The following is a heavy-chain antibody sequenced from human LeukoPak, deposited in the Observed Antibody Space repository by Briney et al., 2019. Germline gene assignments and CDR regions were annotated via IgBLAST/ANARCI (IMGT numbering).Heavy chain of an antibody. V-gene: IGHV3-30-3*01. J-gene: IGHJ4*02. CDR1: GFTFSDYA. CDR3: ARDPSGDYDSGCPVFYFTS. D-gene: IGHD3-22*01. Sequence: GRSLRLSCTVSGFTFSDYAMHWLRQAPGKGLEWVAMISYNGVRKDYADSMEGRFTISRDNSKNTLYLQITTLRTEDTAVYYCARDPSGDYDSGCPVFYFTSWGQGTLVTVSS. CDR2: ISYNGVRK.